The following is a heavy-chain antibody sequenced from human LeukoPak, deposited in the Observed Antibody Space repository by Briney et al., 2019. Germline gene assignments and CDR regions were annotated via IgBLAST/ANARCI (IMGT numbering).Heavy chain of an antibody. V-gene: IGHV1-69*13. CDR2: ITPIFGTA. D-gene: IGHD2-8*02. CDR1: GGTFSSYA. Sequence: ASVKVSCKASGGTFSSYAISWVRQAPGQGLEWMGGITPIFGTANYAQKFQGRVTITADESTSTAYMELSSLRSEDTAVYYCARDFSGGYAIWGQGTMVTVSS. CDR3: ARDFSGGYAI. J-gene: IGHJ3*02.